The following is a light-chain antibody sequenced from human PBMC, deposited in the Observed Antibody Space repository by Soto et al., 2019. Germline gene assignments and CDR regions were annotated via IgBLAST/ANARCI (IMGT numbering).Light chain of an antibody. Sequence: QSVLTQPPSVSGAPGQRVTISCDGRSSNIGAGYDVHWYQQLPGTAPKLLIYGNSNRPSGVPDRFSGSKSGTSASLAITGLQAEDEADYYCQSYDSSLSGFYVFGTGTKLTVL. CDR3: QSYDSSLSGFYV. CDR1: SSNIGAGYD. CDR2: GNS. V-gene: IGLV1-40*01. J-gene: IGLJ1*01.